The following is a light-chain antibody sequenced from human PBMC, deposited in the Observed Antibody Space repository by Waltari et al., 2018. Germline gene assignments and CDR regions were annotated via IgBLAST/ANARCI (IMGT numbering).Light chain of an antibody. CDR3: VLYMGGAIL. V-gene: IGLV8-61*01. J-gene: IGLJ3*02. CDR2: STD. CDR1: SGSVSTNYY. Sequence: QTVVTQEPSISVSPGGTVTLTCGLSSGSVSTNYYTSWYQQTPGQAPRPLIYSTDTRSSGVPDRFSGSILGNKAVLTITGAQAHDEADYHCVLYMGGAILFGGRTKLTVL.